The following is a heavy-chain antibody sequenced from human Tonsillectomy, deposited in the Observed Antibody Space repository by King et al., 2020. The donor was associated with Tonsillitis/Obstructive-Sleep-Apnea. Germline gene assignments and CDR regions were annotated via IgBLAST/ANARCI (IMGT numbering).Heavy chain of an antibody. D-gene: IGHD5-12*01. CDR3: AKVRVDIVATGDFDY. V-gene: IGHV3-23*04. CDR1: GFTFSNYA. J-gene: IGHJ4*02. Sequence: EVQLVQSGGGLVQPGGSLRLSCAASGFTFSNYAMSWVRQAPGKGLEWVSAISGSGGSTYYADSVKGRFTISRDNSKKPLYLQMNGLRAEETAVYYCAKVRVDIVATGDFDYWGQGTLVTVSS. CDR2: ISGSGGST.